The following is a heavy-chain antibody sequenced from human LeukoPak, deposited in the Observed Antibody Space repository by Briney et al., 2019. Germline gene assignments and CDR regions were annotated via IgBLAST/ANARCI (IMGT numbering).Heavy chain of an antibody. J-gene: IGHJ4*02. CDR3: ARHGSDSSGYHFDY. Sequence: HGESLKISCKGSGYSFTSYWISWVRQMPGRGLEWMGRIDPSDSYTNYSPSFQGHVTISADKSISTAYLQWSSLKASDTAMYYCARHGSDSSGYHFDYWGQGTLVTVSS. CDR2: IDPSDSYT. D-gene: IGHD3-22*01. V-gene: IGHV5-10-1*01. CDR1: GYSFTSYW.